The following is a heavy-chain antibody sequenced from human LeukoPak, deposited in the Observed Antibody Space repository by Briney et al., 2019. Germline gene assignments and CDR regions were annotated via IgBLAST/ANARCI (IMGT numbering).Heavy chain of an antibody. Sequence: PGGSLRLFCAASGFTFSDYYMSWIRQAPGKGLKWVSYISGSSGYTNYADSVKGRFTISRDNAKNSLYLQMNSLRAEDTAVYYCAGMITDYFDYWGQGTLVTVSS. V-gene: IGHV3-11*06. CDR2: ISGSSGYT. D-gene: IGHD3-16*01. J-gene: IGHJ4*02. CDR1: GFTFSDYY. CDR3: AGMITDYFDY.